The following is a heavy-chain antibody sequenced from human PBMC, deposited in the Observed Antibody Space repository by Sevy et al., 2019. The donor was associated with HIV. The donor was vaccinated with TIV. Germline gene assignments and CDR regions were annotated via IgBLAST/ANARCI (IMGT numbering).Heavy chain of an antibody. CDR1: GFTFSSYS. J-gene: IGHJ4*02. D-gene: IGHD6-13*01. Sequence: GGSLRLSCAASGFTFSSYSMNWVRQAPGKGLEWVSSISSSSSYIYYADSVKGRFAISRDNAKNSLFLQMNGLRAEDTAVYYCARDPRTAAAGTRYFDYWGQGTLVTVSS. V-gene: IGHV3-21*01. CDR3: ARDPRTAAAGTRYFDY. CDR2: ISSSSSYI.